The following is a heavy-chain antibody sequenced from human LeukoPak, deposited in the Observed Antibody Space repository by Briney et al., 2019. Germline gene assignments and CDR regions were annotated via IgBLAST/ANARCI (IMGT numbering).Heavy chain of an antibody. V-gene: IGHV3-30*04. D-gene: IGHD3-10*01. Sequence: GGSLRLSCAASGFTFSSYAMHWVRQAPGKGLEWVAVISYDGSNKYYADSVKGRFTISRDNSKNTLYLQMKSLRAEDTAVYFCAKGEFYLDAFDIWGQGTLVTVSS. CDR2: ISYDGSNK. J-gene: IGHJ3*02. CDR3: AKGEFYLDAFDI. CDR1: GFTFSSYA.